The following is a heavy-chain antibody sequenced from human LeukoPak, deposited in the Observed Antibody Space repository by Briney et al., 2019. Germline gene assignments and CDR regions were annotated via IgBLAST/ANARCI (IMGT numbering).Heavy chain of an antibody. CDR3: ARYVPVKTGTTRASFDY. Sequence: PSETLSLTCAVYGGSFSGYYWSWIRQPPGKGLEWIGEINHSGSTNYNPSLKSRVTISVATSKSQFSLNLRSVTAADTAVYYCARYVPVKTGTTRASFDYWGQGALVTVSS. D-gene: IGHD1-1*01. V-gene: IGHV4-34*01. CDR1: GGSFSGYY. CDR2: INHSGST. J-gene: IGHJ4*02.